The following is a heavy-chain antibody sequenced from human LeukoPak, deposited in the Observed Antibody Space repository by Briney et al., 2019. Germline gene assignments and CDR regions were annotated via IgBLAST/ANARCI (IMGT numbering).Heavy chain of an antibody. CDR3: AKKAFDSGSYHWFDP. CDR2: ISYDGSNK. CDR1: GFTFSNYG. V-gene: IGHV3-30*18. D-gene: IGHD3-10*01. J-gene: IGHJ5*02. Sequence: PGRSLRLSCAVSGFTFSNYGMHWVRQAPGKGLEWVAFISYDGSNKYYADSVKGRFTISRDNSKNTVSLQMNSLRAEDTAVYYCAKKAFDSGSYHWFDPWGQGTLVTVSS.